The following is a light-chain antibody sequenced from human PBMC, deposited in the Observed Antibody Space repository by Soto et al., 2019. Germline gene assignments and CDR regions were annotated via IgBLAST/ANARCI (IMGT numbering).Light chain of an antibody. V-gene: IGLV2-11*01. CDR3: CSYAGSYTPWV. CDR1: SSDVGGYNY. J-gene: IGLJ1*01. Sequence: QSALTQPRSVSGSPGQSVTISCTGTSSDVGGYNYVSWYQQHPGKAPKLMIYDVSKRPSGVPDRFSGSKSGNTASLTISGLRAEDEADYYCCSYAGSYTPWVFGTGTKLTVL. CDR2: DVS.